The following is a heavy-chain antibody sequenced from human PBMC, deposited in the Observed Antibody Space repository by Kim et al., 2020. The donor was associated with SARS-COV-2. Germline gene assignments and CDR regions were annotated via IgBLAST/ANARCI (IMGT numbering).Heavy chain of an antibody. CDR2: TYYRSKWYD. V-gene: IGHV6-1*01. CDR3: TRGRGDDRIGIPDYYFDS. D-gene: IGHD3-16*02. Sequence: SQTLSLTCAVSGDNISRKNAAWNWVRQSPSRGLEWLGRTYYRSKWYDDYEVSVKSRINISPDTSKNQFSLHLNSVTPEDTAVYYCTRGRGDDRIGIPDYYFDSWGQGTLVTVSS. CDR1: GDNISRKNAA. J-gene: IGHJ4*02.